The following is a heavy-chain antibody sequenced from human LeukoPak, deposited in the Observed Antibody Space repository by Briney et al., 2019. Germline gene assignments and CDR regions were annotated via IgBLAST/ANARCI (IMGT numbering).Heavy chain of an antibody. Sequence: SETLSLTCTVSGGSISSYYWSWIRQPPGKGLEWIGYICYSGSTNYNPSLKSRVTISVDTSKNQFSLKLSSVTAADTAVYYCARGYSSSWDLFYYYYYYMDVWGKGTTVTVSS. CDR3: ARGYSSSWDLFYYYYYYMDV. D-gene: IGHD6-13*01. CDR2: ICYSGST. CDR1: GGSISSYY. V-gene: IGHV4-59*01. J-gene: IGHJ6*03.